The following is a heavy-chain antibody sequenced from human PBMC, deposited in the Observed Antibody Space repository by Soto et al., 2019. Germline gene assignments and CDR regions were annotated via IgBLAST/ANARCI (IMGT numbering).Heavy chain of an antibody. CDR1: GYSFAGYW. J-gene: IGHJ4*02. D-gene: IGHD2-8*01. Sequence: PXESLKISCKGSGYSFAGYWITWVRQKPGKGLEWMGRIDPSDSQTYYSPSFRGHVTISATKSITTVFLQWSTLRASDTAMYYCARQIYASDPGTNLQYYFDSWGQGNPVTVSS. CDR2: IDPSDSQT. CDR3: ARQIYASDPGTNLQYYFDS. V-gene: IGHV5-10-1*01.